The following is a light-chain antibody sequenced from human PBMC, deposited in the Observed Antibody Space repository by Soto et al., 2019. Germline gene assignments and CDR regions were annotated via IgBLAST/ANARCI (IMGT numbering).Light chain of an antibody. J-gene: IGLJ1*01. CDR3: QSHDSGLSGSV. Sequence: QSVLTQPPSVSGAPGQRVTISCTGSSSNIGAGYDVHWYQQLPGTAPKLLIYGNSNRPSGVPDRFSGSKSGTSASLAITGLQAEDEADYYCQSHDSGLSGSVFGTGTKLTVL. CDR1: SSNIGAGYD. CDR2: GNS. V-gene: IGLV1-40*01.